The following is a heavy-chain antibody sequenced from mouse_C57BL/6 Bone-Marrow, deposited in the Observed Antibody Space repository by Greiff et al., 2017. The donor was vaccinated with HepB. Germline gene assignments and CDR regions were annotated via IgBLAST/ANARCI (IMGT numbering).Heavy chain of an antibody. V-gene: IGHV5-6*01. CDR1: GFTFSSYG. CDR3: AGQGIYYGYDDYAMDY. CDR2: ISSGGSYT. D-gene: IGHD2-2*01. Sequence: EVNLVESGGDLVKPGGSLKLSCAASGFTFSSYGMSWVRQTPDKRLEWVATISSGGSYTYYPDSVKGRFTISRDNAKNTLYLQMSSLKSEDTAMYYCAGQGIYYGYDDYAMDYWGQGTSVTVSS. J-gene: IGHJ4*01.